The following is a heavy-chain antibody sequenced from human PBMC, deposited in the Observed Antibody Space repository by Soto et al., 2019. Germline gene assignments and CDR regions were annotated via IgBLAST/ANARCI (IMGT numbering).Heavy chain of an antibody. D-gene: IGHD3-22*01. CDR3: AKDFNYYDSSGYITLDY. J-gene: IGHJ4*02. CDR1: GFTFSSYA. Sequence: GGSLRLSCAASGFTFSSYAMSWVRQAPGKGLEWVSAISGSGGSTYYADSVKGRFTNSRDNSKNTLYLQMNSLRAEDTAVYYCAKDFNYYDSSGYITLDYWGQGTLVTVSS. CDR2: ISGSGGST. V-gene: IGHV3-23*01.